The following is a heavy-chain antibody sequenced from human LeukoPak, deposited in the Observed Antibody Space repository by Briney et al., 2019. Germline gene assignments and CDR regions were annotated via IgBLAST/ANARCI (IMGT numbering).Heavy chain of an antibody. V-gene: IGHV4-59*01. J-gene: IGHJ5*02. CDR3: ARADYSSRWYEAWFDP. D-gene: IGHD6-13*01. CDR1: GGSISSYY. Sequence: SETLSLTCTVSGGSISSYYWSWIRQPPGKGLEWIGYIYYSGSTNYNPSLKSRVTISLDTSRNQFSLKLSSVTAADTAVYYCARADYSSRWYEAWFDPWGQGTLVTVSS. CDR2: IYYSGST.